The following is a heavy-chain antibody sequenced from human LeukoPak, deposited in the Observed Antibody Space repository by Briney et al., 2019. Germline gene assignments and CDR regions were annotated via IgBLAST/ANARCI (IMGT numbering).Heavy chain of an antibody. CDR3: ARGPRVGAFDY. Sequence: SETLSLTCNVSGGSISVYFWSWIRQPPGKGLEWIGYIYHSGSTYYNPSLKSRVTISVDRSKNQFSLKLSSVTAADTAVYYCARGPRVGAFDYWGQGTLVTVSS. D-gene: IGHD1-26*01. CDR2: IYHSGST. J-gene: IGHJ4*02. V-gene: IGHV4-30-2*01. CDR1: GGSISVYF.